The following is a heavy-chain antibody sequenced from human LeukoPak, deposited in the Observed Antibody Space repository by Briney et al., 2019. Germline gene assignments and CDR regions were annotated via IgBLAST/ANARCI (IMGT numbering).Heavy chain of an antibody. D-gene: IGHD3-10*01. CDR2: ISSSSSYI. Sequence: GGSLRLSCAASGFTFSSYSMNWVRQAPGKGLEWVSSISSSSSYIYYADSAKGRFTISRDNSKNTLYLQMNSLRAEDTAVYYCARGIPSRSGSPTPFDYWGQGTLVTVSS. J-gene: IGHJ4*02. CDR3: ARGIPSRSGSPTPFDY. CDR1: GFTFSSYS. V-gene: IGHV3-21*01.